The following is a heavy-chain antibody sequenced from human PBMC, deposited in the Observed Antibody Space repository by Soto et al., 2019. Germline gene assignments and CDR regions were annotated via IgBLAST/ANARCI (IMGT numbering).Heavy chain of an antibody. J-gene: IGHJ5*02. V-gene: IGHV1-69*13. CDR3: AREGEVAAAGDNWFDP. CDR1: GGTFSSYA. CDR2: IIPIFGTA. Sequence: SVKVSCKASGGTFSSYAISWVRQAPGQGLEWMGGIIPIFGTANYAQKFQGRVTITADESTSTAYMELSSLRSEDTAVYYCAREGEVAAAGDNWFDPWGQGTLVTVSS. D-gene: IGHD6-13*01.